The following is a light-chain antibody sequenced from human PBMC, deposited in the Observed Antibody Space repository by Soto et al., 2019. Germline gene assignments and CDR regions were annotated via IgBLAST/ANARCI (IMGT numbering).Light chain of an antibody. J-gene: IGLJ1*01. CDR1: KNDIGVYDF. CDR2: EVV. CDR3: KSYAGSNTYV. Sequence: QSALTQPPSASGSPGQSVTISCTGTKNDIGVYDFVSWYQHHPGKAPRLIIYEVVQRPSGVPDRFSGSKSGNTASLTVSGLRAADEADYFCKSYAGSNTYVFGSGTKATVL. V-gene: IGLV2-8*01.